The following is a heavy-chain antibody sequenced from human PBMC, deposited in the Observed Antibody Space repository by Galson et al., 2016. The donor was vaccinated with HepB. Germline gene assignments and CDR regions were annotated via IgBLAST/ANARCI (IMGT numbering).Heavy chain of an antibody. J-gene: IGHJ5*01. CDR3: ARVRSSSWFDS. D-gene: IGHD6-13*01. V-gene: IGHV3-33*08. Sequence: SLRLSCAASGFTFSSYAMHWVRQAPGKGLEWVAAIWHDGTNEDYAASVKGRFSISRDNSKSMLYLQMDSLRAEDIAVYYCARVRSSSWFDSWGQGTLVTVS. CDR1: GFTFSSYA. CDR2: IWHDGTNE.